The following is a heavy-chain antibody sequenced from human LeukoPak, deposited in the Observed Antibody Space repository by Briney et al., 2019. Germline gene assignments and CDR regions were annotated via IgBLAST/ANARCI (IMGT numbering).Heavy chain of an antibody. CDR1: GGSISSSSYN. D-gene: IGHD4-23*01. V-gene: IGHV4-39*01. CDR2: IYYNGNT. J-gene: IGHJ4*02. CDR3: TRQGDGGRAFDY. Sequence: PSETLSLTCTASGGSISSSSYNWGWIRQTPGKGLEGIGTIYYNGNTYYNASLKSRVSISGDTSNNQFSLRLTSVTATDTAVYYCTRQGDGGRAFDYWGQGILVTVSS.